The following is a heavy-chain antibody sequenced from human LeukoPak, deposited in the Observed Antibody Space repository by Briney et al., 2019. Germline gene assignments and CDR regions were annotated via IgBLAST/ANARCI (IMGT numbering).Heavy chain of an antibody. Sequence: PGGFLRLSCAASGFTFSSYAMHWVRQAPGKGLEWVAVISYDGSNKYYADSVKGRFTISRDNSKNTLYLQMNSLRAEDTAVYYCARESVATSIYYYGMDVWGQGTTVTVSS. CDR1: GFTFSSYA. CDR2: ISYDGSNK. CDR3: ARESVATSIYYYGMDV. V-gene: IGHV3-30*04. D-gene: IGHD5-12*01. J-gene: IGHJ6*02.